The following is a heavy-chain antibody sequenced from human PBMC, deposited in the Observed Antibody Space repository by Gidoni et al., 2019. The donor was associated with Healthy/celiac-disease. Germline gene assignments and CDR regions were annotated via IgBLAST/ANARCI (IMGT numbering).Heavy chain of an antibody. J-gene: IGHJ4*02. Sequence: EVQLVESGGGLVKPGGSLRLSCAASGFTFSSYSMNWVRQAPGKGLEWVSSISSSSSYIYYADSVKGRFTISRDNAKNSLYLQMNSLRAEDTAVYYCARGVGERVAGTRKSLPFDYWGQGTLVTVSS. CDR2: ISSSSSYI. D-gene: IGHD6-19*01. V-gene: IGHV3-21*01. CDR1: GFTFSSYS. CDR3: ARGVGERVAGTRKSLPFDY.